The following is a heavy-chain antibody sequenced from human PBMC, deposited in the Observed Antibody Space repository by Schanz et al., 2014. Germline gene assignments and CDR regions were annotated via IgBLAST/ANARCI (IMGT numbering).Heavy chain of an antibody. CDR1: GFTFSGYA. V-gene: IGHV3-23*01. CDR2: ISSSSSYI. CDR3: AYYDVLTGFDY. Sequence: EVQLLESGGGLVQPGGSLRLSCAASGFTFSGYAMSWVRQAPGKGLEWVSSISSSSSYISYADSVKGRFTISRDNSKNTLYLQINNLRAEDTAVYYCAYYDVLTGFDYWGQGTQVTVSS. J-gene: IGHJ4*02. D-gene: IGHD3-9*01.